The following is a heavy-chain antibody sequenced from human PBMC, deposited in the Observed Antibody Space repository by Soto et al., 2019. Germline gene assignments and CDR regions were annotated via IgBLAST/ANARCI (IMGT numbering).Heavy chain of an antibody. J-gene: IGHJ5*01. V-gene: IGHV4-59*08. Sequence: SETLSLTCTVSGGSINSYYWSWIRQPPGKGLEWIGYSYYSGSTIYNPSLKSRVTISVDTSKNQFSLKLSSVTAADTAVYYCASPVAGTIHSRGQGLLVTVSS. D-gene: IGHD6-19*01. CDR1: GGSINSYY. CDR2: SYYSGST. CDR3: ASPVAGTIHS.